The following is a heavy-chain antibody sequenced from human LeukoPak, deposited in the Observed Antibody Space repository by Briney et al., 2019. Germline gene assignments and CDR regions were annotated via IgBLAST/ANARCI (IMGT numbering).Heavy chain of an antibody. V-gene: IGHV3-23*01. CDR1: GFTFSSYA. J-gene: IGHJ5*02. D-gene: IGHD6-25*01. Sequence: GGSLRLSCAASGFTFSSYAMSWVRQAPGKGLEWVSAISGSGVTTYYADSVKGRFTISRDKNTLYLQMNSLRAEDTAVYYCAKSPTATWWFDPWGQGTLVTVSS. CDR3: AKSPTATWWFDP. CDR2: ISGSGVTT.